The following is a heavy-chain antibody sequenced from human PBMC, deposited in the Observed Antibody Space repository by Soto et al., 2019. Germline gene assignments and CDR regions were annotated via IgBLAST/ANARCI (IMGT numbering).Heavy chain of an antibody. D-gene: IGHD3-3*01. CDR2: IYHSGSA. CDR3: VRSVILSGGSYKGLIRLHYFDT. CDR1: GASISRGGYY. Sequence: PSETLSLTCTTSGASISRGGYYWSWARQSPGKDLEWFGEIYHSGSAIYTQSLKNRVTLSLDESKNEFCLNMDSVTAADTVIYYCVRSVILSGGSYKGLIRLHYFDTWGPGTLVTVSS. V-gene: IGHV4-4*02. J-gene: IGHJ4*02.